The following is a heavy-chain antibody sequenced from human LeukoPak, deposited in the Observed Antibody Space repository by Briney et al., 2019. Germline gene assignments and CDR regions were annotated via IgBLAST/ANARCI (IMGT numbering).Heavy chain of an antibody. CDR2: ISSSSSYI. CDR3: ASYYYGSGTSFGY. J-gene: IGHJ4*02. V-gene: IGHV3-21*01. CDR1: GFTFSSYS. D-gene: IGHD3-10*01. Sequence: GGSLRLSCAASGFTFSSYSMNWVRQAPGKGLEWVSSISSSSSYIYYADSMKGRFTISRDNAKTSLYLQMNSLRAEDTAVYYCASYYYGSGTSFGYWGQGTLVTVSS.